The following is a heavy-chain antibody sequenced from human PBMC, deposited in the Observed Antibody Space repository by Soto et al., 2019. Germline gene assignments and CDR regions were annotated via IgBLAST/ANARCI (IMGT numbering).Heavy chain of an antibody. Sequence: QVPLVQSGAEVKKPGASVKVSCKASGYTFTSYDINWVRQATGQGLEWMGWMNPNSGNTGYAQKFQGRVTMTRNTSISTAYMELSSLRSEDTAVYYCARGMGGLGIFGVVTKYYFDYWGQGTLVTVSS. CDR1: GYTFTSYD. J-gene: IGHJ4*02. CDR2: MNPNSGNT. CDR3: ARGMGGLGIFGVVTKYYFDY. D-gene: IGHD3-3*01. V-gene: IGHV1-8*01.